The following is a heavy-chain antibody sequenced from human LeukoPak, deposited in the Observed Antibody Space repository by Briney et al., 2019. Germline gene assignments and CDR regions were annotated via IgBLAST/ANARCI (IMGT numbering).Heavy chain of an antibody. CDR3: AKGHCSSTSCYGTGFDY. Sequence: GGSLRLSCAAPAFTFSTYGMHWVRQAPGKGLEWVAFVRYDGSNKYYADSVKGRFTISRDNSKNTLYLQMNSLRAEDTAVYYCAKGHCSSTSCYGTGFDYWGQGTLVTVSS. J-gene: IGHJ4*02. D-gene: IGHD2-2*01. CDR2: VRYDGSNK. V-gene: IGHV3-30*02. CDR1: AFTFSTYG.